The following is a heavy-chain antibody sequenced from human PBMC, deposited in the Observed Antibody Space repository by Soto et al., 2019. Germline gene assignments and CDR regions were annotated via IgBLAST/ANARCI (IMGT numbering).Heavy chain of an antibody. D-gene: IGHD1-26*01. V-gene: IGHV1-45*02. J-gene: IGHJ4*02. CDR3: ASGGAGSGPFTWELPDH. CDR1: GNTFTYRY. Sequence: QMQLVQSGAEVKKTGSTVTVSCKALGNTFTYRYLHWVRQAPGQALEWMGWITPFSGDVHYAQKFQVKVTITRDSSIKTAYMRMSSLGSEDTAMYYCASGGAGSGPFTWELPDHWGQGTLVTVSA. CDR2: ITPFSGDV.